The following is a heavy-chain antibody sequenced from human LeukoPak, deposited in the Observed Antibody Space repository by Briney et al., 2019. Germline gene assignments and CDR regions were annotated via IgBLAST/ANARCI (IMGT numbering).Heavy chain of an antibody. Sequence: SGGSLRLSCAASGFTFSSYAMSWVRQAPGKGLEWVSAISGSGGSTYYADSVKGRFTISRDNSKSTLYLQMNSLRAEDTAVYYCAKHTVAGTSYYFDYWGQGTLVTVSS. CDR1: GFTFSSYA. CDR3: AKHTVAGTSYYFDY. D-gene: IGHD6-19*01. CDR2: ISGSGGST. J-gene: IGHJ4*02. V-gene: IGHV3-23*01.